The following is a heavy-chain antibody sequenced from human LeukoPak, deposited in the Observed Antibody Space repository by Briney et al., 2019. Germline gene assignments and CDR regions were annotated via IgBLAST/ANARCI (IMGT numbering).Heavy chain of an antibody. CDR3: AKLAGTFSAIMSVAYFDY. D-gene: IGHD1-1*01. J-gene: IGHJ4*02. CDR2: IGYDGSNK. V-gene: IGHV3-30*02. CDR1: GFTFNNFG. Sequence: GGSLRLSCEASGFTFNNFGMHWVRQAPGKGLEWVAFIGYDGSNKYYADSVKGRFTISRDNSKNTLYLQMNSLRAVDTAVYYCAKLAGTFSAIMSVAYFDYWGQGTLVTVSS.